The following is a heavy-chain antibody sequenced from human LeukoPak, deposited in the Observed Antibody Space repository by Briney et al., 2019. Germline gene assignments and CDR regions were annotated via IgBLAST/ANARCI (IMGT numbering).Heavy chain of an antibody. Sequence: SVKVSCKASVGTFSSYAISWVRQAPGQGLEWMGRIIPILGIANYAQKFQGRVTITADKSTSTAYMELSSLRSEDTAVYYCARDGSGSYYHPLHDYWGQGTLVTVSS. CDR1: VGTFSSYA. J-gene: IGHJ4*02. CDR2: IIPILGIA. CDR3: ARDGSGSYYHPLHDY. V-gene: IGHV1-69*04. D-gene: IGHD3-10*01.